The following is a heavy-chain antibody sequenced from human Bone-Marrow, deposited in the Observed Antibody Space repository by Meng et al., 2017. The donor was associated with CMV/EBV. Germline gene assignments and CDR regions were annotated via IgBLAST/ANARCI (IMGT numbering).Heavy chain of an antibody. CDR3: ARCNSNYYYYGMDV. Sequence: GSLRLSCAVSGGSISSSNWWSWVRQPPGKGLEWIGEIYHSGSTNYNPSLKSQVTISVDKSKNQFSLKLSSVTAADTAVYYCARCNSNYYYYGMDVWGQETTVTASS. J-gene: IGHJ6*02. CDR2: IYHSGST. V-gene: IGHV4-4*02. D-gene: IGHD4-23*01. CDR1: GGSISSSNW.